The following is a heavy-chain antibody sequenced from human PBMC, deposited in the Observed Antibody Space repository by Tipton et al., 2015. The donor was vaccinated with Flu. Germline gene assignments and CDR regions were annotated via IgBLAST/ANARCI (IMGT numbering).Heavy chain of an antibody. CDR3: ARGPVNSTLWFDP. CDR1: GGSFSGYY. J-gene: IGHJ5*02. V-gene: IGHV4-34*01. CDR2: INHSGST. D-gene: IGHD4-17*01. Sequence: TLSLTSAVYGGSFSGYYWSWIRQPPGKGLEWIGEINHSGSTNYNPSLKSRVTISVDTSKNQFSLKLSSVTAADTAVYYCARGPVNSTLWFDPWGQGTLVTVSS.